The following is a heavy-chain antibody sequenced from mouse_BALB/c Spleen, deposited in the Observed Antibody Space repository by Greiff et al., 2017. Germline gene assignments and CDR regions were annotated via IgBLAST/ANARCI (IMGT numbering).Heavy chain of an antibody. CDR3: ARERALGYGNYGFAY. D-gene: IGHD2-10*02. CDR2: INPSTGYT. Sequence: VQLQQSGPELVKPGASVKMSCKASGYTFTSYWMHWVKQRPGQGLEWIGYINPSTGYTEYNQKFKDKATLTADKSSSTAYMQLSSLTSEDSAVYYCARERALGYGNYGFAYWGQGTLVTVSA. V-gene: IGHV1-7*01. J-gene: IGHJ3*01. CDR1: GYTFTSYW.